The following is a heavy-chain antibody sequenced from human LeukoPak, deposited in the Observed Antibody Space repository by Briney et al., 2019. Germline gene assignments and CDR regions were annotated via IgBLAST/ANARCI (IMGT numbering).Heavy chain of an antibody. V-gene: IGHV3-21*01. CDR2: ISSGSTYT. CDR1: GFTFISYA. CDR3: ARTGYGYNYFDY. Sequence: PGGSLRLSCAASGFTFISYAIHWVRQAPGKGLEWVSSISSGSTYTYYADSVKGRFTISRDNAKNSLYLQMNSLRAEDTAVYYCARTGYGYNYFDYWGQGTLVTVSS. J-gene: IGHJ4*02. D-gene: IGHD3-16*01.